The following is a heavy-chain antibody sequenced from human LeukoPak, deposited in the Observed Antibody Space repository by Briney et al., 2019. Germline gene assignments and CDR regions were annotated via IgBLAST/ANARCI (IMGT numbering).Heavy chain of an antibody. CDR3: ATSAGYSSSYYASGAFEI. CDR2: IYYSGST. D-gene: IGHD6-13*01. V-gene: IGHV4-59*08. CDR1: GGSISSYY. J-gene: IGHJ3*02. Sequence: KTSETLSLTCTVSGGSISSYYWSWIRQPPGKGLEWIGYIYYSGSTNYNPSLKSRVTISVDTSKNQFSLKLSSVTAADTAVYYCATSAGYSSSYYASGAFEIWGQGTMVTVSS.